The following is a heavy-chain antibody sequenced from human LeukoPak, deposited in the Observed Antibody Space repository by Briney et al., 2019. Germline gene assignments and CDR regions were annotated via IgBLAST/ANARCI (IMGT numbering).Heavy chain of an antibody. CDR2: INHSGST. V-gene: IGHV4-34*01. J-gene: IGHJ5*02. CDR3: ARGRKNYSGSGKNWFDP. Sequence: PSETLSLTCAVYGGSFSGYYWSRIRQPPGKGLEWIGEINHSGSTNYNPSLKSRVTISVDTSKNQFSLKLSSVPAADTAVYYCARGRKNYSGSGKNWFDPWGQGTLVTVSS. D-gene: IGHD3-10*01. CDR1: GGSFSGYY.